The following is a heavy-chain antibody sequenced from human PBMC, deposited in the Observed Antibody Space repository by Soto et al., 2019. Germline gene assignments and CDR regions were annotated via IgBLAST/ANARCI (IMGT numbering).Heavy chain of an antibody. D-gene: IGHD3-3*01. CDR1: GGSFSGYY. CDR3: ARAVTIFGVVSLNWFDP. J-gene: IGHJ5*02. Sequence: PSETLSLTCAVYGGSFSGYYWSWIRKPPGKGLEWIGEINHSGSTNYNPSLKSRVTISVDTSKNQFSLKLSSVTAADTAVYYCARAVTIFGVVSLNWFDPWGQGTLVTVSS. V-gene: IGHV4-34*01. CDR2: INHSGST.